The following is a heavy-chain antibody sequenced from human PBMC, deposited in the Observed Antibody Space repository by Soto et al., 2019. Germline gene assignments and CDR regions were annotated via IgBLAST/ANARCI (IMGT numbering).Heavy chain of an antibody. Sequence: ASVKVSCKASGYTFTSYGISWVRQAPGQGLEWMGWISAYNGNTNYAQKLQGRVTMTTDTSTGTAYMELRSLRSDDTAVYYCARDVVVVVAAYDYYFDYWGQGTLVTVSS. CDR2: ISAYNGNT. V-gene: IGHV1-18*01. CDR3: ARDVVVVVAAYDYYFDY. D-gene: IGHD2-15*01. CDR1: GYTFTSYG. J-gene: IGHJ4*02.